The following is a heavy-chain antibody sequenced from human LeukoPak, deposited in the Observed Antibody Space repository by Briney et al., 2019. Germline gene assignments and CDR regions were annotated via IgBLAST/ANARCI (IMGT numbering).Heavy chain of an antibody. Sequence: GGSLRLSCAASGFTFSNYWMSWVRQAPGKGLEWVADKNQDGSEINYVDSVKGRFTISRDNARNSLYLQMNGLGADDTAVYYCARDRGYSTFDYWGQGTLVTVSS. J-gene: IGHJ4*02. V-gene: IGHV3-7*01. CDR2: KNQDGSEI. CDR1: GFTFSNYW. D-gene: IGHD3-22*01. CDR3: ARDRGYSTFDY.